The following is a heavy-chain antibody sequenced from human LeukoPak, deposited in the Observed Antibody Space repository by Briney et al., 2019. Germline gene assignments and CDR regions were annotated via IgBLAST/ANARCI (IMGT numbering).Heavy chain of an antibody. J-gene: IGHJ4*02. V-gene: IGHV1-2*02. D-gene: IGHD2-21*01. CDR3: ARVGAYCSGDNCFDY. Sequence: GASVKVSCKASGYTFTGYYMHWVRQAPGQGLEWMGWINPNSGGANYAQKFQGRVTMTRDTSISTAYMELSRLRSDDTAVYYCARVGAYCSGDNCFDYWGQGTLVTVSS. CDR1: GYTFTGYY. CDR2: INPNSGGA.